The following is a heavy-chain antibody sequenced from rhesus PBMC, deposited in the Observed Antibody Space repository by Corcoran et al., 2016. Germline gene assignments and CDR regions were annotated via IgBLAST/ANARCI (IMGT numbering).Heavy chain of an antibody. J-gene: IGHJ4*01. CDR1: GGSFSRYW. CDR2: INGNSGCT. CDR3: ASVLRGLSYFDY. Sequence: QVQLQESGPGLVKPSETLSLTCAVSGGSFSRYWWSWVRQPPGKGLGWIGEINGNSGCTNYNPSLKSRVTLSNDASKKQFSLRLSSVTAADTAVYYCASVLRGLSYFDYWGQGVLVTVSS. V-gene: IGHV4-80*01.